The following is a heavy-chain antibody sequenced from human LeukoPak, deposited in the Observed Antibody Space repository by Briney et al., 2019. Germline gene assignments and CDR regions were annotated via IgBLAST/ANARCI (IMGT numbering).Heavy chain of an antibody. J-gene: IGHJ3*02. CDR1: GGTFSSYA. V-gene: IGHV1-69*13. D-gene: IGHD6-13*01. CDR3: AREGAYSSSRDAFDI. Sequence: SLKVSCKASGGTFSSYAISWVRQAPGQGLEWMGGIIPNFGTANYSQTFQGRVTITADESTSTAYMELSSLRSEDTAVYYCAREGAYSSSRDAFDIWGQGTMVTVSS. CDR2: IIPNFGTA.